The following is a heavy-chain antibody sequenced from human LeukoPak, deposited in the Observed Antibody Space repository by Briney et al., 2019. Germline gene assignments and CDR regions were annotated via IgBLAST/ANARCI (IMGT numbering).Heavy chain of an antibody. CDR2: IKQDGSEK. CDR3: ATDVVVIPGRGPNDY. J-gene: IGHJ4*02. CDR1: GFTFSSYW. D-gene: IGHD2-2*01. Sequence: GGFLRLSCAASGFTFSSYWMSWVRQAPGKGLEWVANIKQDGSEKYYVDSVKGRFTISRDNAKNSLYLQMNSLRAEDTAVCYCATDVVVIPGRGPNDYWGQGTLVTVSS. V-gene: IGHV3-7*03.